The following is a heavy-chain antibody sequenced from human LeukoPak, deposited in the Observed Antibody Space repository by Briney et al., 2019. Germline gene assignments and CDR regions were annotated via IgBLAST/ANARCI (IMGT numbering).Heavy chain of an antibody. CDR3: ARGPLSIAARPWGY. J-gene: IGHJ4*02. CDR1: GGSFSGYY. CDR2: INHSGST. D-gene: IGHD6-6*01. Sequence: PSETLSLTCAVYGGSFSGYYWSWIRQPPGKGLEWIGEINHSGSTNYNPSLKSRVTISVDTSKNQSSLKLSSVTAADTAVYYCARGPLSIAARPWGYWGQGTLVTVSS. V-gene: IGHV4-34*01.